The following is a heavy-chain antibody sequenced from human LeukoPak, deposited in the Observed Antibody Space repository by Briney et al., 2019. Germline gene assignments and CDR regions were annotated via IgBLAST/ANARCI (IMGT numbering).Heavy chain of an antibody. CDR2: PYPGDSDT. CDR1: GYSFTRYW. V-gene: IGHV5-51*01. Sequence: GESLKISCKGSGYSFTRYWIGWVRQIPGKGLEWMGIPYPGDSDTRYSPSFQVQVTISADKSIRTSYLPWNSLKASHTAMYYGARLWTGYGYVDYWGQGTLVTVSS. CDR3: ARLWTGYGYVDY. J-gene: IGHJ4*02. D-gene: IGHD3/OR15-3a*01.